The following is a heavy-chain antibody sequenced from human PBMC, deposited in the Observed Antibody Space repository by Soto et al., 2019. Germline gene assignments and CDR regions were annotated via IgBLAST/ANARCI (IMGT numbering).Heavy chain of an antibody. CDR2: IYYSGST. Sequence: SETLSLTCTVSGVSISSSSYYWGWIRQPPGKGLEWIGSIYYSGSTYYNPSLKSRVTISVDTSKNQFSLKLSSVTAADTAVYYCARHGDFWSGYPIDPWGQGTLVTVSS. J-gene: IGHJ5*02. V-gene: IGHV4-39*01. D-gene: IGHD3-3*01. CDR1: GVSISSSSYY. CDR3: ARHGDFWSGYPIDP.